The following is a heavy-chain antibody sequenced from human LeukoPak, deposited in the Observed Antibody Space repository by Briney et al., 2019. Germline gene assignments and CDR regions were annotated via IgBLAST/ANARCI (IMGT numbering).Heavy chain of an antibody. Sequence: GGSLRLSCAASGFTFSSYSMNWVRQAPGKGLEWVSSISSSSYIYYADSAKGRFTISRDNAKNSLYLQMNSLRAEDTAVYYCASGQQLVPYYFDYWGQGTLVTVSS. J-gene: IGHJ4*02. CDR3: ASGQQLVPYYFDY. CDR2: ISSSSYI. CDR1: GFTFSSYS. D-gene: IGHD6-13*01. V-gene: IGHV3-21*01.